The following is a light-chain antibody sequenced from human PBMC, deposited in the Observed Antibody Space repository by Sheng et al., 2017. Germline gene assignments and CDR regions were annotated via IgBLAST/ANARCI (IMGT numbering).Light chain of an antibody. CDR2: GVF. V-gene: IGKV3-20*01. J-gene: IGKJ4*01. CDR1: QTIVSSY. Sequence: EIVLTQSPGTLSLSPGERATLSCRASQTIVSSYLAWYQQKPGQAPRLLIYGVFSRATGIPDRFSGSGSGTDFTLTINRLEPEDFAVYFCQQYGTSHALSFGGGTRVE. CDR3: QQYGTSHALS.